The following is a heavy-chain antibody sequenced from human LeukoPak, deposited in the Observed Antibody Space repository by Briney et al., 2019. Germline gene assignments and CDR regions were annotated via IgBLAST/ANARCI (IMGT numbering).Heavy chain of an antibody. CDR2: INPNSGGT. CDR1: GYTFTGYY. Sequence: ASVKVSCKASGYTFTGYYIHWVRQAPGQGLEWLGWINPNSGGTNYAQKFQGRVTMTRDTSISTAYMELSRLRSDDTAVYYCAKVMGSGQWLVEREDFDIWGQGTMVTVSS. V-gene: IGHV1-2*02. J-gene: IGHJ3*02. D-gene: IGHD6-19*01. CDR3: AKVMGSGQWLVEREDFDI.